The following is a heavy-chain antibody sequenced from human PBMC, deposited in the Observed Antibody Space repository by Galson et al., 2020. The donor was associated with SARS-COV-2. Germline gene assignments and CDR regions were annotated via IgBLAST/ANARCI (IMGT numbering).Heavy chain of an antibody. V-gene: IGHV3-33*01. J-gene: IGHJ6*02. CDR2: IWYDGSNK. D-gene: IGHD6-19*01. Sequence: GSLRLSCAASGFTFSSYAMHWVRQAPGKGLGWLAVIWYDGSNKYYADSVKGRFTISRDNSKNTLYLQMNSLRAEDTAVYYCARESPVAGPLDVWGQGTTVTVSS. CDR1: GFTFSSYA. CDR3: ARESPVAGPLDV.